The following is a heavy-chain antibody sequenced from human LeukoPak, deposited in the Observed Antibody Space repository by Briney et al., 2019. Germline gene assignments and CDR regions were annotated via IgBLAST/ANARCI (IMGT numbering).Heavy chain of an antibody. CDR3: ARGRLGATYYFDY. V-gene: IGHV3-21*01. J-gene: IGHJ4*02. CDR2: ISSSSSYI. D-gene: IGHD3-16*01. Sequence: KSGGSLRLSCAASGFTFSSYSMNWVRQAPGKGLEWVSSISSSSSYIYYADSVKGRFTISRDNAKNSLYLQMNSLRAEDTAVYYCARGRLGATYYFDYWGQGTLVTVSS. CDR1: GFTFSSYS.